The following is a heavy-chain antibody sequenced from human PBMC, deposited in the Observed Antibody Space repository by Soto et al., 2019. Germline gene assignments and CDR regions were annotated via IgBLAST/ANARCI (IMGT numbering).Heavy chain of an antibody. CDR3: ARTSGSSGSYDAFDI. D-gene: IGHD3-22*01. CDR2: IGTAGDT. V-gene: IGHV3-13*01. J-gene: IGHJ3*02. Sequence: GGSLRLSCAASGFTFSSYDMHWVRQATGKVLEWVSAIGTAGDTYYPGSVKGRFTISRENAKNSLYLQMNSLRAGDTAVYYCARTSGSSGSYDAFDIWGQGTMVTVSS. CDR1: GFTFSSYD.